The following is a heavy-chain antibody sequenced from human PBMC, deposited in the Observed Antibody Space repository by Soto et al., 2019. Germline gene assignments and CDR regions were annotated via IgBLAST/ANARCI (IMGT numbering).Heavy chain of an antibody. CDR3: ARQASYYDYIWGSYRLYYFDY. J-gene: IGHJ4*02. CDR1: GYSFTSYW. Sequence: GESLKISCKGSGYSFTSYWIGWVRQMPGKGLEWMGIIYPGDSDTRYSPSFQGQVTISAAKSISTAYLQWSSLKASDTAMYYCARQASYYDYIWGSYRLYYFDYWGQGTLVTVSS. V-gene: IGHV5-51*01. CDR2: IYPGDSDT. D-gene: IGHD3-16*02.